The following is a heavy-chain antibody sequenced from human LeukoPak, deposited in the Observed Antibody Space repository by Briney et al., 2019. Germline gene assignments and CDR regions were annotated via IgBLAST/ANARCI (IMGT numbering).Heavy chain of an antibody. CDR3: ARGMDSSSWYPVGPYYYYMDV. V-gene: IGHV1-46*01. Sequence: ASVTVSCKASGYTFTSYYMHWVRQAPGQGLEWMGIINPSGGSTSYAQKFQGRVTMTRDTSTSTVYMELSSLRSEDTAVYYCARGMDSSSWYPVGPYYYYMDVWGKGTTVTVSS. CDR1: GYTFTSYY. J-gene: IGHJ6*03. D-gene: IGHD6-13*01. CDR2: INPSGGST.